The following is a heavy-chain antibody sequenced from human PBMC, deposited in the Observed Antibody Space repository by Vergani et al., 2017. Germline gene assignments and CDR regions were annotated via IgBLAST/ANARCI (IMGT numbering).Heavy chain of an antibody. CDR3: VKDPDSYYYDSSGYAFDI. V-gene: IGHV3-30*18. Sequence: QVQLVESGGGVVQPGRSLRLSCAASGFTFSSYGMHWVRQAPGKGLEWVAVISYDGSNKYYADSVKGRFTISRDNSKNTLYLQMNSLRAEDTAVYYCVKDPDSYYYDSSGYAFDIWGQGTMVTVSS. J-gene: IGHJ3*02. D-gene: IGHD3-22*01. CDR1: GFTFSSYG. CDR2: ISYDGSNK.